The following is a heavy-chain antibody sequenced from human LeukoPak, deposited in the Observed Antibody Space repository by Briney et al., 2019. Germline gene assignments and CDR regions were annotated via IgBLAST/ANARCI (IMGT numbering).Heavy chain of an antibody. CDR2: ISGDGGST. CDR1: GFTFDDYA. V-gene: IGHV3-43*02. CDR3: AKVGGNYHDNSGYGT. Sequence: GGSLRLSCAASGFTFDDYAMHWVRQAPGKGLEWVSLISGDGGSTYYADSVKGRFTISRDSSKNSLYLQMNSLRTEDTALYYCAKVGGNYHDNSGYGTWGQGTLVTVSS. J-gene: IGHJ5*02. D-gene: IGHD3-22*01.